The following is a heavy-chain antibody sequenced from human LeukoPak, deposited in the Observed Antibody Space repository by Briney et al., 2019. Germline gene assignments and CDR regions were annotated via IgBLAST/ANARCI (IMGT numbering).Heavy chain of an antibody. D-gene: IGHD2-15*01. CDR2: INPNSGGT. J-gene: IGHJ5*02. V-gene: IGHV1-2*04. Sequence: ASVKVSCKASGYTFTSYDINWVRQAPGQGLEWMGWINPNSGGTNYAQKFQGWVTMTRDTSISTAYMELSRLRSDDTAVYYCARGPEVVAATPFYWFDPWGQGTLVTVSS. CDR1: GYTFTSYD. CDR3: ARGPEVVAATPFYWFDP.